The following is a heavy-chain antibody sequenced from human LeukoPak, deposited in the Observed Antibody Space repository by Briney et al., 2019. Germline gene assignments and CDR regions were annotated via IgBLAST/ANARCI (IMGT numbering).Heavy chain of an antibody. CDR1: GFTFSSYE. CDR3: ARETLYDFWSGYYSVGPDYYYYMDV. D-gene: IGHD3-3*01. V-gene: IGHV3-21*01. CDR2: ISSSSSYI. J-gene: IGHJ6*03. Sequence: PGGSLRLSCAASGFTFSSYEMNWVRQAPGKGLEWVSSISSSSSYICYADSVKGRFTISRDNAKNSLYLQMNSLRAEDTAVYYCARETLYDFWSGYYSVGPDYYYYMDVWGKGTTVTVSS.